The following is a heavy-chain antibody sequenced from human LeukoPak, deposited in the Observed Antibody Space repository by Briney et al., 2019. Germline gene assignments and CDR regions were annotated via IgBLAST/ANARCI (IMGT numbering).Heavy chain of an antibody. V-gene: IGHV3-23*01. Sequence: PGGSLRLSCAASGFTFSSYGMHWVRQAPGKGLEWVSGITGSGGSTYYADSVKGRFTISRDNSKNTLYLQMNSLIAEDTAIYYCARDERLLSFLKWGQGTLVTVSS. J-gene: IGHJ4*02. CDR1: GFTFSSYG. CDR3: ARDERLLSFLK. D-gene: IGHD3-3*01. CDR2: ITGSGGST.